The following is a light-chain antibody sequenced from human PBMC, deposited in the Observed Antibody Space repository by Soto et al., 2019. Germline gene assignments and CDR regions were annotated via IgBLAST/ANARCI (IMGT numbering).Light chain of an antibody. Sequence: EIVLTQSPGTLSLSPGERATLSCRASQSVSSSFLAWYQQKPGQAPRLLIYGASRRATGIPDRFSGSGSGTDFTLTISRLEPEDFVVYYCQQYGNPYTFGQGTKVEIK. CDR2: GAS. V-gene: IGKV3-20*01. J-gene: IGKJ2*01. CDR3: QQYGNPYT. CDR1: QSVSSSF.